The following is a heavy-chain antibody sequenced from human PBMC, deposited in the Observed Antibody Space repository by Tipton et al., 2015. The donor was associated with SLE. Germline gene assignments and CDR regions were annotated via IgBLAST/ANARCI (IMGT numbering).Heavy chain of an antibody. V-gene: IGHV3-13*01. CDR3: ARDIGFGMDV. CDR1: GFTFSSYD. Sequence: SLRLSCAASGFTFSSYDMHWVRQATGKGLEWVSAIGSAGDTYYPGSVKGRFTISRENAKNSLYLQMNSLRAGDTAMYYCARDIGFGMDVWGQGTTVTVSS. D-gene: IGHD1-26*01. J-gene: IGHJ6*02. CDR2: IGSAGDT.